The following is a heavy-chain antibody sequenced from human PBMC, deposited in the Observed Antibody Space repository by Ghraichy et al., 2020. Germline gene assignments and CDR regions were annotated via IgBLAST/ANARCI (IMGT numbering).Heavy chain of an antibody. J-gene: IGHJ4*02. D-gene: IGHD2-8*01. CDR2: INPDGSST. V-gene: IGHV3-74*01. CDR3: ARGKWFEKDY. CDR1: GLTFSSHW. Sequence: GGSLRLSCAVSGLTFSSHWMHWVRQAPGKGLVWISRINPDGSSTNYVDSVKGRFTISRDNAKNTLYLQMNSLRAEDTAVYYCARGKWFEKDYWGQGTLVTVSS.